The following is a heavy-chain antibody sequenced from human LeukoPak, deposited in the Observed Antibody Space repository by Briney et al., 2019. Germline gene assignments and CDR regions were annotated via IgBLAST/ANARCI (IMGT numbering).Heavy chain of an antibody. CDR3: ARGLTVYDYIWGSYRSRSWFDP. D-gene: IGHD3-16*02. J-gene: IGHJ5*02. CDR1: GGSFSGDY. V-gene: IGHV4-34*01. CDR2: INHSGST. Sequence: AKTLSLTCAVYGGSFSGDYWSWIRQPPGKGLEWIGEINHSGSTNYNPSLKSRVTISVDTSKNQFSLKLSSVNAADTAVYYCARGLTVYDYIWGSYRSRSWFDPWGQGTLVTVSS.